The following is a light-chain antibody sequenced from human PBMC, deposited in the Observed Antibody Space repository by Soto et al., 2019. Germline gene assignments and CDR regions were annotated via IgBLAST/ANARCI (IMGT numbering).Light chain of an antibody. Sequence: QSVLTQPTSVSGSPGQSISISCTGNHNDIGTYDYVSWYQQHPGRAPRLLIHGVTTRASGISDRFSASKSGLTASLTISGLQPEAEADYYCSSFTSNHIYVFGPGTKVTVL. CDR2: GVT. CDR1: HNDIGTYDY. CDR3: SSFTSNHIYV. V-gene: IGLV2-14*03. J-gene: IGLJ1*01.